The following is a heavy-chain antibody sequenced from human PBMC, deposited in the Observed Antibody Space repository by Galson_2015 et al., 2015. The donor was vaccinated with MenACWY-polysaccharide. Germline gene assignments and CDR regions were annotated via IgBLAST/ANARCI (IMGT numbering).Heavy chain of an antibody. Sequence: SLRLSCAASGFTFDDYAMHWVRQAPGKGLEWVSGISWNSGSIGYADSVKGRFTISRDNAKNSLYLQMNSLRAEDTALYYCAKDSAGQGFDYWGQGTLVTVSS. V-gene: IGHV3-9*01. CDR1: GFTFDDYA. CDR2: ISWNSGSI. J-gene: IGHJ4*02. CDR3: AKDSAGQGFDY.